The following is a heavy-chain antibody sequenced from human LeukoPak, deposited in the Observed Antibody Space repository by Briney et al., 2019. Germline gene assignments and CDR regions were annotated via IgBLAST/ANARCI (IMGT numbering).Heavy chain of an antibody. V-gene: IGHV4-34*01. D-gene: IGHD3-10*01. J-gene: IGHJ5*02. CDR1: GGSFSGYY. CDR3: ARGDLLLWFGERENWFDP. Sequence: SETLSLTCAVYGGSFSGYYWSWIRQHPGKGLEWIGYIYYSGSTYYNPSLKSRVTISVDTSKNQFSLKLSSVTAADTAVYYCARGDLLLWFGERENWFDPWGQGTLVTVSS. CDR2: IYYSGST.